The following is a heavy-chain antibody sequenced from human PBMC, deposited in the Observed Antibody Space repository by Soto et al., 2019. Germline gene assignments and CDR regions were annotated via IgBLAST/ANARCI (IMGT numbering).Heavy chain of an antibody. V-gene: IGHV1-8*01. D-gene: IGHD6-19*01. Sequence: QVQLVQSGAEVKKPGASVKVSCKASGYPFASDEINRVRQATGQGLEWMGWMNPNSGHTGYAEKFLGRVTMTSNTSITTAYMELSSLRSDDTAVYYCARTSRSGYSGAWSPVDYWGQGTLVTVSS. CDR2: MNPNSGHT. CDR1: GYPFASDE. CDR3: ARTSRSGYSGAWSPVDY. J-gene: IGHJ4*02.